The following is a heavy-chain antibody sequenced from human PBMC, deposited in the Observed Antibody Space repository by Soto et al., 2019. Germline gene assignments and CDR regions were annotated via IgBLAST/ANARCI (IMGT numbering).Heavy chain of an antibody. D-gene: IGHD5-12*01. J-gene: IGHJ4*02. CDR2: IFYTGIV. Sequence: QVQLQQSGPGLMKPSETLSLTCTVSGDSITSSYWSWFRQPPGKGLEYIGFIFYTGIVSYNPSLKSXFTISMDTSKNQFSLNLSSVTAADTAVYYCAKGAGRDGYNTARGQGTLVTVSA. CDR3: AKGAGRDGYNTA. V-gene: IGHV4-59*01. CDR1: GDSITSSY.